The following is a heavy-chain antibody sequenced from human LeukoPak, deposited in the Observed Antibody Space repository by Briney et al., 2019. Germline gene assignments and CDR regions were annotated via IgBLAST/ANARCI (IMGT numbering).Heavy chain of an antibody. J-gene: IGHJ5*02. D-gene: IGHD2-2*01. CDR1: DYTFSSTG. CDR2: INPNSGGT. V-gene: IGHV1-2*02. Sequence: GASVKVSCKASDYTFSSTGVSWVRQAPGQGLEWMGWINPNSGGTNYAQKFQGRVTMSRDTSISTAYMEPSRLRSDDTAVYFCARGCSSTSCYSYGDWFDPWGQGTLVTVSS. CDR3: ARGCSSTSCYSYGDWFDP.